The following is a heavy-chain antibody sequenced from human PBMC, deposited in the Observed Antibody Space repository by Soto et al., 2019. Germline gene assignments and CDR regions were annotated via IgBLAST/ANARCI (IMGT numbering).Heavy chain of an antibody. Sequence: EVQLVESGGGLIQPGGSLRLSCAASGFSVSSNYMSWVRQAPGKGLDWVSVIYSGGSTYYADSVKGRFTISRDNSKNTLYLQMNSLRVEDTAVYYCASRTMVRGVVGYGMDVWGQWTTVTVSS. V-gene: IGHV3-53*01. J-gene: IGHJ6*02. CDR2: IYSGGST. D-gene: IGHD3-10*01. CDR1: GFSVSSNY. CDR3: ASRTMVRGVVGYGMDV.